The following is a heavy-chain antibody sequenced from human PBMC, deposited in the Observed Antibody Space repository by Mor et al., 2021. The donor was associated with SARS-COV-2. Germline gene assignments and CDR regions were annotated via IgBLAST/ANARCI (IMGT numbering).Heavy chain of an antibody. CDR3: AREGDMGFDY. Sequence: SVKGRFTISRDNSKNTLYLQMNSLRAEDTAVYYCAREGDMGFDYWGQGTLVTVSS. J-gene: IGHJ4*02. D-gene: IGHD1-26*01. V-gene: IGHV3-30*01.